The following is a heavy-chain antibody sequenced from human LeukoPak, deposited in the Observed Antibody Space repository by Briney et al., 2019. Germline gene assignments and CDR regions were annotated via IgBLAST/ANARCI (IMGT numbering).Heavy chain of an antibody. CDR2: IKQDGSEK. CDR3: CTTSYFYGMDV. Sequence: QPGGSLRLSCAASGFTFSSYWMSWVRQAPGKGLEWVAIIKQDGSEKYYVDSVKGRFTISRDNARNSLYLQMSSLRAEDTAVYYCCTTSYFYGMDVWGRGTTVTVSS. CDR1: GFTFSSYW. J-gene: IGHJ6*02. D-gene: IGHD2-2*01. V-gene: IGHV3-7*01.